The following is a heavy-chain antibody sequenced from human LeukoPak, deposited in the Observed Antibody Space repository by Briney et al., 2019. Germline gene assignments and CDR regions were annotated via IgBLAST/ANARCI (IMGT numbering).Heavy chain of an antibody. CDR2: INPSGGST. V-gene: IGHV1-46*03. CDR3: ARDDSGSHIDY. J-gene: IGHJ4*02. Sequence: SSVTVSCKASGYTFTSYYMHLVRQAPGQGLDWMGIINPSGGSTSYAQKFQGRVTMTRDTSTSTVYMELSSLRSEDTAVYYCARDDSGSHIDYWGQGTLVTVSS. CDR1: GYTFTSYY. D-gene: IGHD1-26*01.